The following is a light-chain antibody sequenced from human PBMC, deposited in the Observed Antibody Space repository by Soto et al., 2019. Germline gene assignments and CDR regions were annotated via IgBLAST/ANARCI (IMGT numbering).Light chain of an antibody. CDR3: QQYGSSPQT. J-gene: IGKJ1*01. CDR2: GSS. CDR1: QSVSSSY. V-gene: IGKV3-20*01. Sequence: EIVLPQSPGTLSLSPGERATLSCRASQSVSSSYLAWYQQKPVQAPSLLIYGSSSRASGIPDRFSGSGSGTDFPLTISRLEPEDFAVYYCQQYGSSPQTFGQGTKVDIK.